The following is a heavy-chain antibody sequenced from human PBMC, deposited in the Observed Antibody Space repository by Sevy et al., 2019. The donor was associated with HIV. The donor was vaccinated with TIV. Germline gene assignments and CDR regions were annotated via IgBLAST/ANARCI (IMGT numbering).Heavy chain of an antibody. CDR1: GYTFTGYY. V-gene: IGHV1-2*06. D-gene: IGHD3-10*01. CDR2: INPNSGGT. J-gene: IGHJ4*02. CDR3: ARDWTGSQFDY. Sequence: ASVKVSCKASGYTFTGYYMHWVRQAPGQGLEWMGRINPNSGGTNYGQKFQGRVTMTRDTSISTAYMELSRLRSDDTAVYYCARDWTGSQFDYWGQGTLVTVSS.